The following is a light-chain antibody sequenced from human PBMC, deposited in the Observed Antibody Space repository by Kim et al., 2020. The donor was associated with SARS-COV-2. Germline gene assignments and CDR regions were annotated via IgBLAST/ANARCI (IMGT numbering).Light chain of an antibody. CDR2: DNN. V-gene: IGLV1-44*01. CDR1: TSNTRRRA. CDR3: AAWSASLNAWV. Sequence: GQRVTISRAGRTSNTRRRAGNWYQHCPGTAPKLLIYDNNRRPSGVPDRFSGSESGTSASLAISGLQSEDDADYYCAAWSASLNAWVFGGGTQLTVL. J-gene: IGLJ3*02.